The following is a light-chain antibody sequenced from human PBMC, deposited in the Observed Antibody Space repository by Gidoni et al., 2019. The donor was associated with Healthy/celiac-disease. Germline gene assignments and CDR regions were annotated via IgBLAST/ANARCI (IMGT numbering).Light chain of an antibody. J-gene: IGKJ1*01. CDR3: QQRSNWPPVT. Sequence: ILLTQSPATLSLSPGERATLSCRASQSVSSYLAWYQQKPGQAPRLLIYDASNRATGIPARFSGSGSGTDFTLTISSLEPEDFAVYYCQQRSNWPPVTFGQGTKVEIK. CDR2: DAS. CDR1: QSVSSY. V-gene: IGKV3-11*01.